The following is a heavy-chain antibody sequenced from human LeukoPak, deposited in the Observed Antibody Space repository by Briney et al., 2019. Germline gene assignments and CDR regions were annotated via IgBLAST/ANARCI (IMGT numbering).Heavy chain of an antibody. D-gene: IGHD6-19*01. CDR1: GFTFTNYA. CDR2: ISTSGDSS. Sequence: GGSLRLSCAASGFTFTNYAMNWVRQAPGKGLEWVSEISTSGDSSYSADSVKGRFTISRDNSKNTLFLEMNSLRVEDTAVYYCAKVDGIPVAGTVPFDYWGQGTLVTVSS. CDR3: AKVDGIPVAGTVPFDY. J-gene: IGHJ4*02. V-gene: IGHV3-23*01.